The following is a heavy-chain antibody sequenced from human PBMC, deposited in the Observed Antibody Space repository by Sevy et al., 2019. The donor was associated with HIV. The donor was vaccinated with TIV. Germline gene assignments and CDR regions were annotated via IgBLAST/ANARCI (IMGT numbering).Heavy chain of an antibody. V-gene: IGHV3-30*18. CDR1: GFTFSSSG. J-gene: IGHJ6*02. Sequence: GGSLRLSCAASGFTFSSSGMHWVRQAPGKGLEWVAVISYHGRNKFYADSVKGRSTISRDNSKNILYLQMNSLRAEDTAVYYCAKDFTGYNGMDVWGQGTMVTVSS. CDR3: AKDFTGYNGMDV. CDR2: ISYHGRNK. D-gene: IGHD3-9*01.